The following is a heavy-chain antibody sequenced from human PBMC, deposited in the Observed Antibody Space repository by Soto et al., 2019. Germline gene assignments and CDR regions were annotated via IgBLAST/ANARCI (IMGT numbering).Heavy chain of an antibody. V-gene: IGHV4-39*01. J-gene: IGHJ4*02. CDR1: GGSISSASYY. CDR2: INYRGRT. D-gene: IGHD3-9*01. CDR3: ARQIYYDILTKDVGEYFDY. Sequence: QLQLQESGPGLVRPSETLSLTCNVSGGSISSASYYWGWIRQPPGKGLEWLRSINYRGRTNYNPSLKSRVTISADTSRNQFSLKLSSVTAADTAVYYCARQIYYDILTKDVGEYFDYWGQGTLATVSS.